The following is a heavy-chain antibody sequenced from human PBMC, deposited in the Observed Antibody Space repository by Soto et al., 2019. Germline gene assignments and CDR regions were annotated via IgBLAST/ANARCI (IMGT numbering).Heavy chain of an antibody. CDR3: GRDYRFDIDL. CDR1: GFTFSSHH. J-gene: IGHJ3*01. Sequence: EVPLVESGGGLVQPGGSLRLSCVASGFTFSSHHMQWARQAPGKGLEWVSYIRDNSATRYYADSVRGRFTISRDNAQNSVFLQMNSLRDEDTAVYYCGRDYRFDIDLWGQGTMVTVSS. D-gene: IGHD3-22*01. CDR2: IRDNSATR. V-gene: IGHV3-48*02.